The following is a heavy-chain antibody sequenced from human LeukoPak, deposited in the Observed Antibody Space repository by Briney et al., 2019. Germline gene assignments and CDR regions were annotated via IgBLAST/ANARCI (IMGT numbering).Heavy chain of an antibody. CDR2: IIPIFATA. Sequence: SVKVSCKASGGTFSSYAISWVRQAPGQGLEWMGGIIPIFATANFEQKFQGRVTITADESTSTAYMELSSLRSEDTAVYYCASPNSGYSYGDDAFDIWGQGTMVTVSS. J-gene: IGHJ3*02. CDR3: ASPNSGYSYGDDAFDI. D-gene: IGHD5-18*01. CDR1: GGTFSSYA. V-gene: IGHV1-69*01.